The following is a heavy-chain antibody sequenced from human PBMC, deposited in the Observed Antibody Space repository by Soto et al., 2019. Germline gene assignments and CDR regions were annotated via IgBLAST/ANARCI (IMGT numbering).Heavy chain of an antibody. V-gene: IGHV3-11*01. CDR1: GFNFDDYY. Sequence: GGSLRLSCVASGFNFDDYYMSWIRQAPGKGLEWVADINSDGTTTHYADSVKGRFTISRDNAKKSVYLQMISLRVDDTAVYYCSRDAWGGPSGQGTMVTVSS. CDR3: SRDAWGGP. D-gene: IGHD3-10*01. J-gene: IGHJ5*02. CDR2: INSDGTTT.